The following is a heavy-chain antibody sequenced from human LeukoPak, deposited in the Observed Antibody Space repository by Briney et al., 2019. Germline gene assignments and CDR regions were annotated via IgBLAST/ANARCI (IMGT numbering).Heavy chain of an antibody. CDR3: ARDGYYDSSDPFDY. J-gene: IGHJ4*02. CDR1: GFTFSSYI. CDR2: ISSSSSYI. D-gene: IGHD3-22*01. V-gene: IGHV3-21*01. Sequence: PGGSLRLSCAASGFTFSSYIMNWVRQAPGKGLEWVASISSSSSYIYYADSVKGRFTISRDNAKNSLYLQMNSLRAEDTAVYYCARDGYYDSSDPFDYWGQGTLVTVSS.